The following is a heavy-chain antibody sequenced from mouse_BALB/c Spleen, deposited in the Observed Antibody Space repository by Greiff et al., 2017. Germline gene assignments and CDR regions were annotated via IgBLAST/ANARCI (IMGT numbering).Heavy chain of an antibody. J-gene: IGHJ4*01. V-gene: IGHV1-14*01. Sequence: VQLQQSGPELVKPGASVKMSCKASGYTFTSYVMHWVKQKPGQGLEWIGYINPYNDGTKYNEMFTGKATLTSDKSSSTAYIELSSLTFEASAVYEWARYDGYYGYGMDYWGQGTSGTVSS. CDR3: ARYDGYYGYGMDY. D-gene: IGHD2-3*01. CDR2: INPYNDGT. CDR1: GYTFTSYV.